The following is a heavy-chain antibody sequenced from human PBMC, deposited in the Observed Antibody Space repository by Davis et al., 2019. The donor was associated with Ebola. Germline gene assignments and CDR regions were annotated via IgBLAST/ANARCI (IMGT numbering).Heavy chain of an antibody. J-gene: IGHJ4*02. CDR1: GYSFTSYW. Sequence: KVSCKGSGYSFTSYWISWVRQMPGKGLECMGIIFPGDSDTRYSPSFQGQVTISADKSISTAYLQWSSLKASDTAMYYCARPQGYYDILTGYHGGFDYWGQGTLVTVSS. CDR2: IFPGDSDT. CDR3: ARPQGYYDILTGYHGGFDY. V-gene: IGHV5-51*01. D-gene: IGHD3-9*01.